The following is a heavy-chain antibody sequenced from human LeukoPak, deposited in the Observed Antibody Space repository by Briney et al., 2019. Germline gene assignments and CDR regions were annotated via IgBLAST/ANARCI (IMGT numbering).Heavy chain of an antibody. Sequence: PGGSLRLSCAASGFTFSSYSMNWVRQAPGKGLEWVSSISSSSSYIYYADSVKGRFTISRDNAKNSLYLQMNSLRAEDTAVYYCARLTSGVTTFVYWGQGTLVTVSS. J-gene: IGHJ4*02. V-gene: IGHV3-21*01. CDR2: ISSSSSYI. D-gene: IGHD1-1*01. CDR3: ARLTSGVTTFVY. CDR1: GFTFSSYS.